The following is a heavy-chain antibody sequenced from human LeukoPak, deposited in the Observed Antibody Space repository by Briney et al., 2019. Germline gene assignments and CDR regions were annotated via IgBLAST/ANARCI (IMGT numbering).Heavy chain of an antibody. CDR2: TSYSEGT. Sequence: SETLSLTCTVSGGSVSRGGYYWNSIRQHPGKGLEWIGFTSYSEGTYYNPSLMSRITISVDISQNQFSLKMRDVTAADTAVYFCATADWESFYFDSWGQGALVAVSS. D-gene: IGHD1-26*01. CDR3: ATADWESFYFDS. J-gene: IGHJ4*02. V-gene: IGHV4-31*03. CDR1: GGSVSRGGYY.